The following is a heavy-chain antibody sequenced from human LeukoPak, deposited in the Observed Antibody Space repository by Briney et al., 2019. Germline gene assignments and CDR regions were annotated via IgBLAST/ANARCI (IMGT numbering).Heavy chain of an antibody. CDR1: GGTFSSYA. V-gene: IGHV1-69*05. D-gene: IGHD3-22*01. Sequence: ASVTVSCEASGGTFSSYAISWVRQAPGQGLEWMGGIIPIFGTANYAQKFQGRVTITTDESTSTAYMELSSLRSEDTAVYYCARAAYYYDSSGKDAFDIWGQGTMVTVSS. CDR2: IIPIFGTA. J-gene: IGHJ3*02. CDR3: ARAAYYYDSSGKDAFDI.